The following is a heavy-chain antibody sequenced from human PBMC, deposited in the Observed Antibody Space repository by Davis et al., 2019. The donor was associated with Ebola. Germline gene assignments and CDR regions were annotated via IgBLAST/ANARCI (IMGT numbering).Heavy chain of an antibody. Sequence: GGSLRLSCAASGFTFSSYAMHWVRQAPGKGLEWVAVISYDGSNKYYADSVKGRFTISRDNSRNTLYLQMNSLRAEDTAVYYCAKDRGSGSARGEYYFDYWGQGTLVTVSS. J-gene: IGHJ4*02. CDR3: AKDRGSGSARGEYYFDY. CDR2: ISYDGSNK. V-gene: IGHV3-30*04. CDR1: GFTFSSYA. D-gene: IGHD2-15*01.